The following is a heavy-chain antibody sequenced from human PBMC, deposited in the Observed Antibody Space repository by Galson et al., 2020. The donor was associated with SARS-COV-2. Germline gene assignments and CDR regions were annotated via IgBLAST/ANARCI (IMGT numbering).Heavy chain of an antibody. Sequence: SETLSLTCTVSGYSISSGYFWGWIRQPPGKRLEWMGSIYHSGSTYYNPSLKSRVTISVDTSKNQFSLKLSSVTAADTAVYYCATYSVVVVAPTPLRADYWGQGTLVTVSS. V-gene: IGHV4-38-2*02. CDR3: ATYSVVVVAPTPLRADY. CDR2: IYHSGST. J-gene: IGHJ4*02. D-gene: IGHD2-15*01. CDR1: GYSISSGYF.